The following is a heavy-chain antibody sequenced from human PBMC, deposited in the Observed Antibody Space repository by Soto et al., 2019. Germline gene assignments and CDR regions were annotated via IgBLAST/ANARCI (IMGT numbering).Heavy chain of an antibody. Sequence: QVHLVQSGAEVKKPGASVKVPCKASGYMFTKSAMHWVRQAPGQRLEWMGWISGDSGNTKYSPKLQDRVTITRDTSASTAYMELSSLRSEDTALYYCARDGVAAGNINFDYWGQGTLVTVSS. CDR3: ARDGVAAGNINFDY. V-gene: IGHV1-3*01. CDR2: ISGDSGNT. J-gene: IGHJ4*01. D-gene: IGHD6-19*01. CDR1: GYMFTKSA.